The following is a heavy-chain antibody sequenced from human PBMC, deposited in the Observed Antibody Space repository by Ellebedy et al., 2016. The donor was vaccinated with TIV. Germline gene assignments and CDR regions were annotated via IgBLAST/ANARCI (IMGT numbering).Heavy chain of an antibody. CDR1: GFTFSSYG. D-gene: IGHD2-15*01. V-gene: IGHV3-30*03. Sequence: GESLKISXAASGFTFSSYGMHWVRQAPGKGLEWVAVISYDGSNKYYADSVKGRFTISRDNSKNTLYLQMNSLRAEDTAVYYCARVEYCSGGSCYKVDYWGQGTLVTVSS. CDR3: ARVEYCSGGSCYKVDY. J-gene: IGHJ4*02. CDR2: ISYDGSNK.